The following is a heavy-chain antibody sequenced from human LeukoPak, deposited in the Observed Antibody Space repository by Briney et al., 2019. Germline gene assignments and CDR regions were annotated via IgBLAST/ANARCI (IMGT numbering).Heavy chain of an antibody. D-gene: IGHD3-22*01. CDR1: GYPFTSYD. Sequence: ASVEVSCKASGYPFTSYDINWVRQATGQGLEGVGWMSPNSGNTGYTQKFQGSVTITRNTSISTAYRELSSLRSEDTAVYYGARETYYYDSSGYRDYGRQGPLVTVSS. CDR2: MSPNSGNT. CDR3: ARETYYYDSSGYRDY. J-gene: IGHJ4*02. V-gene: IGHV1-8*03.